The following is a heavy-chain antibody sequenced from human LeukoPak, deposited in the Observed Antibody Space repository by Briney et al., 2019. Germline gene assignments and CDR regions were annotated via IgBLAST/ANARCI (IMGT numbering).Heavy chain of an antibody. V-gene: IGHV3-23*01. CDR1: GFTFSSYA. CDR3: AKAVRIVGAILFDY. J-gene: IGHJ4*02. D-gene: IGHD1-26*01. Sequence: GGSLRLSCEASGFTFSSYAMSWVRQAPGKGLEWVSAISGSGGSTYYADSVKGRFTISRDNSKNTLYLQMNSLRAEDTAVYYCAKAVRIVGAILFDYWGQGTLVTVSS. CDR2: ISGSGGST.